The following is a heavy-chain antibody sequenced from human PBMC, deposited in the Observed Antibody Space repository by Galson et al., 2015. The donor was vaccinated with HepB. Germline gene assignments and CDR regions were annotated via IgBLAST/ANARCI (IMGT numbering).Heavy chain of an antibody. J-gene: IGHJ4*02. CDR1: GFTFSSYS. Sequence: SLRLSCAASGFTFSSYSMNWVRQAPGKGLEWVSSISSSSNYIYYADSVKGRFTISRDDAQNSLYLQMNSLRAEDTAVYYCVRDPPLGTPLDYWGQGTLVTVSP. V-gene: IGHV3-21*01. CDR2: ISSSSNYI. CDR3: VRDPPLGTPLDY. D-gene: IGHD3-16*01.